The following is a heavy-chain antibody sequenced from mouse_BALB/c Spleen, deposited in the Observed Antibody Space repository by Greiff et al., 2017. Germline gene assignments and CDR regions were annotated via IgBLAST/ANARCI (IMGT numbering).Heavy chain of an antibody. Sequence: LQQPGSELVRPGASVKLSCKASGYTFTSYWMHWVKQRPGQGLEWIGNIYPGSGSTNYDEKFKSKATLTVDTSSSTAYMQLSSLTSEDSAVYYCTRSLLWSWFAYWGQGTLVTVSA. CDR2: IYPGSGST. J-gene: IGHJ3*01. D-gene: IGHD2-10*01. V-gene: IGHV1S22*01. CDR1: GYTFTSYW. CDR3: TRSLLWSWFAY.